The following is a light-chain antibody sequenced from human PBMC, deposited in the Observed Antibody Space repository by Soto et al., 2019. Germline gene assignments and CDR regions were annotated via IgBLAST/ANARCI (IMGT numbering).Light chain of an antibody. V-gene: IGLV2-8*01. Sequence: QSALTQPPSASGSPGQSVTISRTGTSSDVGGYNYVSWYQQHPGKAPKLMIYEVSKRPSGVPDRFSGSKSGNTASLTVSGLQAEDEADYYCSSYAGSNNWRVFGGGTKLTVL. CDR1: SSDVGGYNY. CDR3: SSYAGSNNWRV. CDR2: EVS. J-gene: IGLJ2*01.